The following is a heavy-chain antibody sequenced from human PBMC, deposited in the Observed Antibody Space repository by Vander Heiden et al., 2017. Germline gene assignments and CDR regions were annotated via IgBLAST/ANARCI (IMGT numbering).Heavy chain of an antibody. D-gene: IGHD6-19*01. CDR2: ISWNSGSI. J-gene: IGHJ4*02. CDR3: AKDMGSGWYGGYYFDY. CDR1: GFTFDDYA. V-gene: IGHV3-9*01. Sequence: EVQLVESGGGLVQPGRSLRLSCAASGFTFDDYAMHWVRQGPGKGLEWVSGISWNSGSIGYADSVKGRFTISRDNAKNSLYLQMNSLRAEDTALYYCAKDMGSGWYGGYYFDYWGQGTLVTVSS.